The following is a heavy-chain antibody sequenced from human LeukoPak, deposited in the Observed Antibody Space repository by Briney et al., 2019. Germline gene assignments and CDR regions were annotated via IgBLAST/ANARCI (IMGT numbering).Heavy chain of an antibody. CDR3: ARGGDGYSDYYYYYMDV. J-gene: IGHJ6*03. CDR1: GFTVSSNY. CDR2: VYSGGST. V-gene: IGHV3-53*01. D-gene: IGHD5-24*01. Sequence: GGSLRLSCAASGFTVSSNYMSWVRQAPGKGLEWVSVVYSGGSTYYADSVKGRFTISRDNSKNTLYLQMNSLRAEDTAVYYCARGGDGYSDYYYYYMDVWGKGTTVTVSS.